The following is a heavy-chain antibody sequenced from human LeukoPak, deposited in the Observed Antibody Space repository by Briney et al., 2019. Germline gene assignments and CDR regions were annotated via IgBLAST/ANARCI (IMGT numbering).Heavy chain of an antibody. CDR2: IYYSGST. D-gene: IGHD6-13*01. CDR1: GVSISSYY. J-gene: IGHJ4*02. V-gene: IGHV4-59*08. Sequence: SETLSLTCTVSGVSISSYYWSWIRQPPGKGLEWIGFIYYSGSTYFNPSLKSRVTISVDTSKNQFSLKLSSVTAADTAVYYCARHEDSSSWSHFDSWGQGTLVTVSS. CDR3: ARHEDSSSWSHFDS.